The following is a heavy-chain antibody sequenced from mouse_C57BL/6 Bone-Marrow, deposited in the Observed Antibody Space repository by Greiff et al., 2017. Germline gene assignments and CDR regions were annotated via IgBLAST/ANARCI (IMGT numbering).Heavy chain of an antibody. Sequence: QVQLQQPGAELVKPGASVKLSCKASGYTFTNYWMHWVKQRPGHGLEWIGMMHPNGGSPDYNEKFKSEATLSVDKSSRTAYMELSSLTSEDSAVYYCARSYDYDDYTMDYWCQGTSVTVSS. CDR2: MHPNGGSP. CDR1: GYTFTNYW. CDR3: ARSYDYDDYTMDY. D-gene: IGHD2-4*01. V-gene: IGHV1-64*01. J-gene: IGHJ4*01.